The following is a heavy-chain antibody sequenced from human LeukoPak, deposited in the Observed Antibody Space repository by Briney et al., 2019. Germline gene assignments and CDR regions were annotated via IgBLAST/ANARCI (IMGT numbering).Heavy chain of an antibody. CDR3: AKHSHDGSAPYYEVQLDY. CDR2: ISRSGVAT. V-gene: IGHV3-23*01. J-gene: IGHJ4*02. Sequence: GGSLRLSCAGSGFTLSSYAMSWVRQAPGKGLEWVSTISRSGVATYYANSVKGRFTISRDNSKNTVYLQMNSLRAEDTAIYYCAKHSHDGSAPYYEVQLDYWGQGTLVTVSS. CDR1: GFTLSSYA. D-gene: IGHD3-22*01.